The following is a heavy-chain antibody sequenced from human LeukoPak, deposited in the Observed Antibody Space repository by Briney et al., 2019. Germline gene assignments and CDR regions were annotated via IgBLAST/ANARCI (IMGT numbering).Heavy chain of an antibody. J-gene: IGHJ4*02. Sequence: ASVKVSCKASGYTFTSYYMHWVRQAPGQGLEWMGIINPSGGSTSYAQKLQGRVTMTTDTSTSTAYMELRSLRSDDTAVYYCARDATAAAGTGGYWGQGTLVTVSS. V-gene: IGHV1-46*01. CDR1: GYTFTSYY. CDR3: ARDATAAAGTGGY. D-gene: IGHD6-13*01. CDR2: INPSGGST.